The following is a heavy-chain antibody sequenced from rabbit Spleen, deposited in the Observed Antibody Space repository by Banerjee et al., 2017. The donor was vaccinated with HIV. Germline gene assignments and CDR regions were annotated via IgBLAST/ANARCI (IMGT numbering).Heavy chain of an antibody. Sequence: QLKETGGGLVQPGGSLTLSCKASGFTLSSYYMNWVRQAPGKGLEWIGYIDPVFGITYYANWVNGRFSISRENAQNTVFLQMTSLTAADTATYFCARGDDWDLWGPGTLVTVS. CDR3: ARGDDWDL. D-gene: IGHD2-1*01. CDR2: IDPVFGIT. V-gene: IGHV1S7*01. J-gene: IGHJ4*01. CDR1: GFTLSSYY.